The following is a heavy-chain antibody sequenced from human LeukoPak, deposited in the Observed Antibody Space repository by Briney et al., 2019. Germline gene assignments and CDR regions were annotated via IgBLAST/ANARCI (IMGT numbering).Heavy chain of an antibody. CDR1: VFTFSTYN. CDR2: ITSSSRYT. D-gene: IGHD2-8*01. V-gene: IGHV3-21*06. CDR3: ARDPYNGGYGDSYYSSMAV. J-gene: IGHJ6*03. Sequence: GGSLRLSCAASVFTFSTYNMNWVRQAPGKGLEWVSSITSSSRYTFYADSVKGRFTISRDNAKNSLYLQMNSLRAEDTAIYYCARDPYNGGYGDSYYSSMAVWAKGPRSPSP.